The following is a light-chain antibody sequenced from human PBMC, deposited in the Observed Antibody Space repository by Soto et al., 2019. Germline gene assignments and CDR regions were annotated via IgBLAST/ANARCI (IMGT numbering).Light chain of an antibody. Sequence: DIQMTQSPSTLSASVVDRATITCLANQTISRWLAWYQQKPGKAPKLLIYEASSLQSGVPSRFSGGGSGTHFTLTGSGLQPDDFANYYCLQYYNFSWTFGQGTKVDIK. CDR3: LQYYNFSWT. V-gene: IGKV1-5*03. CDR2: EAS. CDR1: QTISRW. J-gene: IGKJ1*01.